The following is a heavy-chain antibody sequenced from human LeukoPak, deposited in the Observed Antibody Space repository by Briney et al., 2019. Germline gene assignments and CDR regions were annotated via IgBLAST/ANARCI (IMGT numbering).Heavy chain of an antibody. J-gene: IGHJ4*02. CDR1: GFTFSSYA. CDR3: ARVLFDSSGYYPPGY. V-gene: IGHV3-64*01. Sequence: PGGSLRLSCVVSGFTFSSYAMHWVRQAPGKGLEYVSAISSNGGSTYYANSVKGRFTISRDNSKNTLYLQMGSLGAEDTAVYYCARVLFDSSGYYPPGYWGQGTLVTVSS. D-gene: IGHD3-22*01. CDR2: ISSNGGST.